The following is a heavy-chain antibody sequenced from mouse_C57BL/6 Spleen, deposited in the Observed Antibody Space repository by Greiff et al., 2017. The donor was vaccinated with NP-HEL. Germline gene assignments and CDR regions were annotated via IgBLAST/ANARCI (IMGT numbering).Heavy chain of an antibody. CDR3: ARPGYGSSHWYFDV. V-gene: IGHV5-17*01. D-gene: IGHD1-1*01. J-gene: IGHJ1*03. CDR2: ISSGSSTI. CDR1: GFTFSDYG. Sequence: DVMLVESGGGLVKPGGSLKLSCAASGFTFSDYGMHWVRQAPEKGLEWVAYISSGSSTIYYADTVKGRFTISRDNAKNTLFLQMTSLRSEDTAMYYCARPGYGSSHWYFDVWGTGTTVTVSS.